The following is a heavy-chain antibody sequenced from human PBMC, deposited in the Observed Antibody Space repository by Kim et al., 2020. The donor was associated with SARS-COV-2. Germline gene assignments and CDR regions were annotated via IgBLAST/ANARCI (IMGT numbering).Heavy chain of an antibody. D-gene: IGHD3-10*01. J-gene: IGHJ4*02. CDR3: ARDSGNYYGSGSYYRWGFDY. V-gene: IGHV3-30*01. Sequence: RFTISRDNSKNTLYLQMNSLRAEDKAVYYCARDSGNYYGSGSYYRWGFDYWGQGTLVTVSS.